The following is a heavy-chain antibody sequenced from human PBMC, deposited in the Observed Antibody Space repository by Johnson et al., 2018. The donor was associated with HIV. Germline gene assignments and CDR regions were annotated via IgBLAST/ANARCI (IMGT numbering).Heavy chain of an antibody. J-gene: IGHJ3*02. CDR1: GFTFDEYD. V-gene: IGHV3-20*04. D-gene: IGHD6-6*01. CDR3: ARVRIIYSSSSHAFDI. Sequence: VQLVESGGGVARPGGSLRLSCEASGFTFDEYDMNWVRQAPGKGLEWVSGINWQGGTPGFADSVKGRFTISRDNAKNSLYLQMSSLRVEDTAVYCCARVRIIYSSSSHAFDIWGQGTMVTVSS. CDR2: INWQGGTP.